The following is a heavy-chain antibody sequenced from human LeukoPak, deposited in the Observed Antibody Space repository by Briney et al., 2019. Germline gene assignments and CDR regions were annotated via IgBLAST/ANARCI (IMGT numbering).Heavy chain of an antibody. Sequence: SVKVSCKASGGTFSSYAISWVRQAPGQGLEWMGGVIPIFGTANYAQKFQGRVTITADESTSTAYMELSSLRSEDTAVYYCARDQGFCSSTSCSNYHGMDVWGQGTTVTVSS. CDR2: VIPIFGTA. J-gene: IGHJ6*02. CDR3: ARDQGFCSSTSCSNYHGMDV. D-gene: IGHD2-2*01. V-gene: IGHV1-69*13. CDR1: GGTFSSYA.